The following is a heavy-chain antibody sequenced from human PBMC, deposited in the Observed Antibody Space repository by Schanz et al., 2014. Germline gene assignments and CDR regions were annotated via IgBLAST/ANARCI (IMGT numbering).Heavy chain of an antibody. CDR2: MSYDGSNK. Sequence: QGQLVESGGGVVQPGRSLRLSCAASGFTFSSYAMHWVRQAPGKGLEWVAVMSYDGSNKYYADSVKGRFTISRDTPKNTLYVQMNSLRADDTAVYYCSRPRDGYNEFDSWGPGTLVTVSS. CDR1: GFTFSSYA. D-gene: IGHD5-12*01. V-gene: IGHV3-30-3*01. CDR3: SRPRDGYNEFDS. J-gene: IGHJ4*02.